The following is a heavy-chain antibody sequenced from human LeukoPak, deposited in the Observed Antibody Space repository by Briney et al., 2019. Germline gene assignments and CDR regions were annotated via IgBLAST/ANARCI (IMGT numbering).Heavy chain of an antibody. CDR1: GFTFSIYA. CDR2: AQPDGGQK. D-gene: IGHD3-9*01. J-gene: IGHJ4*02. CDR3: AGDFLTGEKVLDY. Sequence: QPGGSLRLSCAASGFTFSIYAMSWVRQAPGKGLEWVAVAQPDGGQKYCTDCVKGRFTISRDNVKNTAYLQMNSLRVEDTGVYYCAGDFLTGEKVLDYWGPGTLVTVSS. V-gene: IGHV3-30*02.